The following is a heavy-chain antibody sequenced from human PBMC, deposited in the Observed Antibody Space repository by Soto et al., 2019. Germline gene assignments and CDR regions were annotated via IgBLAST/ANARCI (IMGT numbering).Heavy chain of an antibody. CDR3: ARDQPRKYNWFDP. Sequence: QVQLVQSGAEVKKPGSSVKVSCKASGGTFSSYTISWVRQAPGQGLEWMGRIIPILGIANYAQKFQGRVTITADKSTSTAYMKLSSLRSEDTAVYYCARDQPRKYNWFDPWGQGTLVTVSS. CDR1: GGTFSSYT. CDR2: IIPILGIA. V-gene: IGHV1-69*08. J-gene: IGHJ5*02.